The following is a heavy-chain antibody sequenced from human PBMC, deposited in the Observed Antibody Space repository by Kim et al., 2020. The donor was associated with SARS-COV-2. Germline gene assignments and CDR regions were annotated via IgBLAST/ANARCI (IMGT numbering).Heavy chain of an antibody. D-gene: IGHD3-16*01. Sequence: GGSLRLSCVASGFTFSSYWMHWVRQAPGRGLVWVSRVNSDGSSTTYADSVKGRFTISRDNAMNTLYLQMNRLRAEDTAAYYCASLSTGYVWGKFDYWGQG. CDR2: VNSDGSST. CDR3: ASLSTGYVWGKFDY. CDR1: GFTFSSYW. J-gene: IGHJ4*02. V-gene: IGHV3-74*01.